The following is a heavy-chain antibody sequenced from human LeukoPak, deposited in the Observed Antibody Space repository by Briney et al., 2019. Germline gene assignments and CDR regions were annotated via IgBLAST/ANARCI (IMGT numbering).Heavy chain of an antibody. CDR3: ARDFRGDNSGWSSNY. CDR1: SASISNYY. D-gene: IGHD6-19*01. CDR2: IYTSGST. Sequence: SETLSLTCTVSSASISNYYWNWIRQPAGKGLEWIGLIYTSGSTNYNPSLKSRVTVSADTSRNQLSLKLSSVTAADTAIYYCARDFRGDNSGWSSNYWGQGTLVTVSS. J-gene: IGHJ4*02. V-gene: IGHV4-4*07.